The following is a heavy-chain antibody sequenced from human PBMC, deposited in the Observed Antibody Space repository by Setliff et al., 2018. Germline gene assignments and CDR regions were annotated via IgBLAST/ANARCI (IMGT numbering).Heavy chain of an antibody. J-gene: IGHJ4*02. D-gene: IGHD1-1*01. CDR2: IYSSGDT. CDR1: GFTVSVNY. V-gene: IGHV3-66*01. CDR3: ARSGDPKSAFERYLFD. Sequence: GGSLRLSCAASGFTVSVNYMSWVRQAPGQGLEWVSVIYSSGDTYTADSVRCSFIISRDNSKNMVYLQMNSLRSEDTALYFCARSGDPKSAFERYLFDWGQGTLVTVSS.